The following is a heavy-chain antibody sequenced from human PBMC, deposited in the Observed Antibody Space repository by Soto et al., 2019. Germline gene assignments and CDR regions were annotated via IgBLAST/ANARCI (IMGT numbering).Heavy chain of an antibody. V-gene: IGHV3-23*01. CDR3: AGCSLYYYYYGLDV. CDR2: ISGSGGST. CDR1: GFTFSSYA. Sequence: GGFLRLSCAASGFTFSSYAMSWVRQAPGKGLEWVSAISGSGGSTYYADSVKGRFTISRDNSKNTLYLQMNSLRAEDTAVYYCAGCSLYYYYYGLDVWGQGTTVTVS. J-gene: IGHJ6*02.